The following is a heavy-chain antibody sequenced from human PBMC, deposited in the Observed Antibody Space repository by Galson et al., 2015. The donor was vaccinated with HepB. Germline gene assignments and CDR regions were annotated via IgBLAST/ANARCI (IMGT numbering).Heavy chain of an antibody. CDR2: ISYDGRSK. V-gene: IGHV3-30*04. D-gene: IGHD6-19*01. CDR1: GFTFSGYA. J-gene: IGHJ4*02. Sequence: SLRISCAVSGFTFSGYAFHWVRQPPGKGLEWMASISYDGRSKFYADSVKGRFTISRDYSKNTVYLQMSSLRPEETAIYYCARDVGDGQSSGWFDFWGQGTLVTVSS. CDR3: ARDVGDGQSSGWFDF.